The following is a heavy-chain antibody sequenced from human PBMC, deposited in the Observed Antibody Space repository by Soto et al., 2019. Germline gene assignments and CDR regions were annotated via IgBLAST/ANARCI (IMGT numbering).Heavy chain of an antibody. CDR1: GGSISSSSYY. J-gene: IGHJ1*01. CDR3: AREAAAAGRYFQH. V-gene: IGHV4-39*02. CDR2: IYYSGST. Sequence: QLQLQESGPGLMKPSETLSLTCTVSGGSISSSSYYWGWIRQPPGKGLEWIGSIYYSGSTYYNPSLKSRVTISVDTSKNQFSLKLSSVTAADTAVYYCAREAAAAGRYFQHWGQGTLVTVSS. D-gene: IGHD6-13*01.